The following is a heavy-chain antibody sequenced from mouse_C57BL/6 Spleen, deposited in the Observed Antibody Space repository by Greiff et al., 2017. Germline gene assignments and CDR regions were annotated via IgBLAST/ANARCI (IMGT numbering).Heavy chain of an antibody. Sequence: QVHVKQSGPELVKPGASVKISCKASGYAFSSSWLNWVKQRPGKGLERIGRIYPGDGDTNYNGKFKGKATLNADKSSSTAYMQLSSLTSEDSAVYFCASPYGSSYQYYFDYWGQGTTLTVSS. J-gene: IGHJ2*01. V-gene: IGHV1-82*01. CDR1: GYAFSSSW. D-gene: IGHD1-1*01. CDR3: ASPYGSSYQYYFDY. CDR2: IYPGDGDT.